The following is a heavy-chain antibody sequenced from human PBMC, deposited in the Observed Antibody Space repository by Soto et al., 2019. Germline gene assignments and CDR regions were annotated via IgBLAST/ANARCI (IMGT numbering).Heavy chain of an antibody. D-gene: IGHD6-19*01. J-gene: IGHJ4*02. CDR2: ISSSSSDK. CDR1: GFTFSSYS. CDR3: ARDRAYDPSIAVAGFDY. Sequence: GGSLRLSCAASGFTFSSYSMNWVRQAPGKGLEWVSSISSSSSDKYYADSVKGRFTISRDNAKNSLYLQMNSLRAEDTAVYYCARDRAYDPSIAVAGFDYWGQGTLVTVSS. V-gene: IGHV3-21*01.